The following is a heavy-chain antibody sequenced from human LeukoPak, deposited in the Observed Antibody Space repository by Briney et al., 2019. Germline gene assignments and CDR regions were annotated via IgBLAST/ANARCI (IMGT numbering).Heavy chain of an antibody. CDR3: ARDPRTPLDHYYMDV. V-gene: IGHV1-18*04. CDR1: GYTFTSYY. J-gene: IGHJ6*03. Sequence: GASVKVSCKASGYTFTSYYMHWVRQAPGQGLEWMGWISAYNGNTNYAQKLQGRVTMTTDTSTSTAYMELRSLRSDDTAVYYCARDPRTPLDHYYMDVWGKGTTVTISS. D-gene: IGHD2-15*01. CDR2: ISAYNGNT.